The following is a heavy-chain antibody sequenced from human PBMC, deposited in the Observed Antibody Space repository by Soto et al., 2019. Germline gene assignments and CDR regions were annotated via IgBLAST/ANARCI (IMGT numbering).Heavy chain of an antibody. D-gene: IGHD4-17*01. CDR3: ARATDYGDYPEYFDY. CDR1: GGSISSYY. Sequence: SETLSLTCTVSGGSISSYYWSWIRQPPGKGLEWIGYIYYSGSTNYNPSLKSRVTISVDTSKNQFSLKLSSVTAADTAVYYCARATDYGDYPEYFDYWGQGTLVTVSS. J-gene: IGHJ4*02. V-gene: IGHV4-59*01. CDR2: IYYSGST.